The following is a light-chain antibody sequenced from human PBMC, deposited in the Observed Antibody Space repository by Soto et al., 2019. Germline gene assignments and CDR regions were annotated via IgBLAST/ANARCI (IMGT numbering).Light chain of an antibody. Sequence: DIQMTQSPSSLSASVGDSVTISCGASQSINIYLSWYQQKPGKAPKLLINVASTLQGGVPSRFSGSGSGTEFTLAISSLQPEDSATYYCQQSFSTPQTFGGGTRVEIK. CDR2: VAS. V-gene: IGKV1-39*01. J-gene: IGKJ4*01. CDR3: QQSFSTPQT. CDR1: QSINIY.